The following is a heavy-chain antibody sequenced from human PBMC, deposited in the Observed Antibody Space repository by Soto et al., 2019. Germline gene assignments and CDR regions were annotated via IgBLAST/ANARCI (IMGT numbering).Heavy chain of an antibody. V-gene: IGHV4-39*01. J-gene: IGHJ4*02. CDR3: ARPGSTSGWFYFDS. D-gene: IGHD6-19*01. CDR2: LSYTGSS. Sequence: QLRLQESGPGLVKPSETLSLTCTVSGESIDRDTYYWGWIRQPPGNGLEWIGSLSYTGSSYYNPSLKSRVTLSIATSNNTFSLKLSSVTAADTAVYYCARPGSTSGWFYFDSWGQGARVIVSS. CDR1: GESIDRDTYY.